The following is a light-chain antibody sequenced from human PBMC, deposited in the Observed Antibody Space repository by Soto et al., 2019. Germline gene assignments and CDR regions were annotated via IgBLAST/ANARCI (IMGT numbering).Light chain of an antibody. V-gene: IGKV4-1*01. J-gene: IGKJ4*01. CDR3: QQYYSTPLT. CDR1: QSIFYSSTNKNY. Sequence: DIVMTQSPDSLAVSLGERATINCKSSQSIFYSSTNKNYLAWYQQKPGQPPELLIYWASTRESGVPDRFSGSGSATHFTLTISSLQAEDVAVYYCQQYYSTPLTFGGGTKVEIK. CDR2: WAS.